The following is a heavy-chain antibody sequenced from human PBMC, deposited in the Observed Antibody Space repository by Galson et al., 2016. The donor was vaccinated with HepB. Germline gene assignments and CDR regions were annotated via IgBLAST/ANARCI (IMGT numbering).Heavy chain of an antibody. Sequence: SLRLSCAASGFIFSTYGMNWVRQSPGKGLEWLSYIRANSDAIYYADSVKGRFTISRDDAKNSLYLQMNSLRDDDTAVYYCGRPTTHNWFDPWGQGTLVTVSS. J-gene: IGHJ5*02. CDR3: GRPTTHNWFDP. CDR1: GFIFSTYG. D-gene: IGHD5-12*01. CDR2: IRANSDAI. V-gene: IGHV3-48*02.